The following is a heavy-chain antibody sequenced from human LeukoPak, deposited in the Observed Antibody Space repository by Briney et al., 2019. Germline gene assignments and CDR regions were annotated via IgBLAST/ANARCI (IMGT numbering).Heavy chain of an antibody. J-gene: IGHJ3*02. D-gene: IGHD5-24*01. CDR3: ARGRRGWLQLRAAFDI. V-gene: IGHV4-34*01. CDR1: GGSFSGYY. Sequence: PSETLSLTCAVYGGSFSGYYWSWIRQPPGKGLEWIGEINHSGSNNYNPSLKSRVTISVDTSKNQFSLKLSSVTAADTAVYYCARGRRGWLQLRAAFDIWGQGTMVTVSS. CDR2: INHSGSN.